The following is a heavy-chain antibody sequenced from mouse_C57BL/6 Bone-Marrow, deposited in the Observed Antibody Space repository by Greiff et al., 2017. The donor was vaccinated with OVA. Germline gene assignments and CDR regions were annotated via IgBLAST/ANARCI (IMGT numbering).Heavy chain of an antibody. D-gene: IGHD1-1*01. CDR1: GFNIKDDY. J-gene: IGHJ2*01. CDR3: TATKYGSYFDY. CDR2: IDPENGDT. Sequence: VQLQQSGAELVRPGASVKLSCTASGFNIKDDYMHWVKQRPEQGLEWIGWIDPENGDTEYASKFQGKATITADTSSNTAYLQLSSLTSEDTAVYYCTATKYGSYFDYWGQGTTLTVSS. V-gene: IGHV14-4*01.